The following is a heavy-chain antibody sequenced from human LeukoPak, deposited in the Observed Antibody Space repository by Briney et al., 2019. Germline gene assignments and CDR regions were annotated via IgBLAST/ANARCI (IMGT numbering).Heavy chain of an antibody. Sequence: ASVKISCKASGYTFTSYFMHWVQQAPGQGLEWMGIINPSGGSTSYAQKFQGRVTMTRDMSTSTVYMELSSLRSEDTAVYYCASGYYYYDSSGYYPYFDYWGQGTLVTVSS. D-gene: IGHD3-22*01. V-gene: IGHV1-46*01. CDR2: INPSGGST. CDR1: GYTFTSYF. CDR3: ASGYYYYDSSGYYPYFDY. J-gene: IGHJ4*02.